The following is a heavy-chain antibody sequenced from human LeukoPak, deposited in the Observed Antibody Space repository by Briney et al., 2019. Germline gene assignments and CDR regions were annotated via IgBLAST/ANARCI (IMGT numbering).Heavy chain of an antibody. CDR1: GFTFSSYW. V-gene: IGHV3-48*04. CDR3: ARDTLRIVGANYFDY. Sequence: GGSLRLSCAASGFTFSSYWMNWVRQAPGKGLEWVSYISSSGSTIYYADSVKGRFTISRDNAKNSLYLQMNSLRAEDTAVYYCARDTLRIVGANYFDYWGQGTLVTVSS. CDR2: ISSSGSTI. J-gene: IGHJ4*02. D-gene: IGHD1-26*01.